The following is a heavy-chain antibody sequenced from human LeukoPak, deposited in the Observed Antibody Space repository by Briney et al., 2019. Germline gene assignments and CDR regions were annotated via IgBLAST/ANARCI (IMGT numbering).Heavy chain of an antibody. CDR2: FNPEDGET. CDR1: GYTLTELS. J-gene: IGHJ4*02. V-gene: IGHV1-24*01. CDR3: ATGRADDILTGYGTDY. D-gene: IGHD3-9*01. Sequence: GASVKVSCMVSGYTLTELSMHWVRQAPGKGLEWMGGFNPEDGETIYAQKFQGRVTMTEDTSTDTAYMELSSLRSEDTAVYYCATGRADDILTGYGTDYWGQGTLVTVSS.